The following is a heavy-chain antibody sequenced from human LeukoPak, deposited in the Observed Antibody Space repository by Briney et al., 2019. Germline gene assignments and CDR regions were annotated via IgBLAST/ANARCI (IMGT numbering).Heavy chain of an antibody. Sequence: GGSLRLSCAASGFTFSKFWMIWVRQAPGKGLESVSRINTDGTVTTYADSVKGRFTVSRDNADNTMFLQMNSVRDEDKAVYYCVTNQWLGPPTGSWGQGTPVTVSS. D-gene: IGHD6-19*01. V-gene: IGHV3-74*01. CDR2: INTDGTVT. CDR1: GFTFSKFW. CDR3: VTNQWLGPPTGS. J-gene: IGHJ5*02.